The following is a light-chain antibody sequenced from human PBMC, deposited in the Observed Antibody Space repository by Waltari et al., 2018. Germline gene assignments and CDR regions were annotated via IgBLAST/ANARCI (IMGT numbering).Light chain of an antibody. V-gene: IGKV4-1*01. Sequence: DIVLTQSPDSLSVSLGEWATITCNSSQSVLYSSNNKNYLAWYQQKPGQPPKLLIYWASTRESGVPDRFSGSGSGTDFTLTISSLQAEDVAVYYCQQYYSTPNTFGQGTKLEIK. CDR2: WAS. CDR1: QSVLYSSNNKNY. J-gene: IGKJ2*01. CDR3: QQYYSTPNT.